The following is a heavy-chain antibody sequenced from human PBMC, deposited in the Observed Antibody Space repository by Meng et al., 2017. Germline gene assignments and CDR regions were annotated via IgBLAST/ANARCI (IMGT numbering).Heavy chain of an antibody. J-gene: IGHJ4*02. V-gene: IGHV4-34*01. Sequence: SETLSLTCAVYGGSFSGYYWSWIRQPPGKGLEWIGEINHSGSTNYNPSLKSRVTISVDTSKNQFSLKLSSVTAADTAVYYCARDPGYYYDSSGYYELGYFDYWGQGTLVTVSS. CDR2: INHSGST. CDR1: GGSFSGYY. D-gene: IGHD3-22*01. CDR3: ARDPGYYYDSSGYYELGYFDY.